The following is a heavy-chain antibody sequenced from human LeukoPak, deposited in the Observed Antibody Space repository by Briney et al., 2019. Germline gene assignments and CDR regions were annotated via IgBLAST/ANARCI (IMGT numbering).Heavy chain of an antibody. J-gene: IGHJ4*02. CDR2: ISGSGSST. CDR1: GFSFSNCA. V-gene: IGHV3-23*01. CDR3: AKSCNSGNCYYNY. D-gene: IGHD2/OR15-2a*01. Sequence: GGSLRLSCAASGFSFSNCAMSWVRQAPEKGLEWVSGISGSGSSTYYADSVKGRFTISRDNSENTLSLQMNSLRADDTAIYYCAKSCNSGNCYYNYWGQGTLVAVSS.